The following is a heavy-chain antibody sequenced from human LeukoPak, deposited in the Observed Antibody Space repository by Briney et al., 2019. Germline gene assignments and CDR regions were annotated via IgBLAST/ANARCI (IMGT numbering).Heavy chain of an antibody. CDR2: IYYSGST. V-gene: IGHV4-30-4*01. CDR3: ARSDGFA. D-gene: IGHD5-24*01. J-gene: IGHJ3*01. CDR1: GGSISSGDYY. Sequence: SQTLSLTCAVSGGSISSGDYYWSWISQPPGKGLEWIGYIYYSGSTYFNPSLKSRITMSVDTSKNQFSLKLSSVTAADTAVYYCARSDGFAWGQGTMVTVSS.